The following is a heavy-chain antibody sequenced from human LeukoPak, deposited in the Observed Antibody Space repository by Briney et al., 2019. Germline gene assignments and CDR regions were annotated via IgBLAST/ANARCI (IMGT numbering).Heavy chain of an antibody. CDR1: GGSISSYY. V-gene: IGHV4-59*01. Sequence: SETLSLTCTVSGGSISSYYWSWIRQPPGKGLEWIGYIYYSGSTNYNPSLKSRVTISLDTSKNQFSLKLSSVTAADTAVYYCARAQDSYYYDTSGYDYWGQGTLATVSS. J-gene: IGHJ4*02. CDR2: IYYSGST. D-gene: IGHD3-22*01. CDR3: ARAQDSYYYDTSGYDY.